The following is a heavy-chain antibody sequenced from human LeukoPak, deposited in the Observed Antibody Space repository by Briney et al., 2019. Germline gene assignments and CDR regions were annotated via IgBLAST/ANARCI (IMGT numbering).Heavy chain of an antibody. J-gene: IGHJ4*02. Sequence: GGSLRLSCATSGFTFRNHGMHWVRQAPGKGLEWVSYISSSSSTIYYADSVKGRFTISRDNAKNSLYLQMNSLRDEDTAVYYCASPPRGYDSSGYPYYWGQGTLVTVSS. CDR1: GFTFRNHG. CDR2: ISSSSSTI. D-gene: IGHD3-22*01. V-gene: IGHV3-48*02. CDR3: ASPPRGYDSSGYPYY.